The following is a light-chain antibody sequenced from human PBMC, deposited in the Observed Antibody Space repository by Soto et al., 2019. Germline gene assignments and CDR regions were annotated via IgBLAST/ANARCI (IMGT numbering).Light chain of an antibody. CDR1: QSVSSN. J-gene: IGKJ1*01. V-gene: IGKV3-15*01. CDR2: GAS. Sequence: EIVFTQSPATLSVSPGERATLSCRASQSVSSNLAWYQQKPGQAPRLLIYGASRRATGFPARFSGSGSGTDFTLTISSLQSEDFAVYYCQQYNNWPWTFGQGTKVDIK. CDR3: QQYNNWPWT.